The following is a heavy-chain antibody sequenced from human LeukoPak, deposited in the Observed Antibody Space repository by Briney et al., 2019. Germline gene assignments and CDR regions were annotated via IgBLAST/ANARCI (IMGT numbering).Heavy chain of an antibody. CDR1: GFTVSSNY. CDR2: IYSGGST. J-gene: IGHJ4*02. D-gene: IGHD5-12*01. V-gene: IGHV3-53*01. CDR3: ARGKHGGYESYFDY. Sequence: GGSLILSCAASGFTVSSNYMSWVRQAPGKGLEWVSVIYSGGSTYYADSVKGRFTISRDNSKNTLYLQMNSLRAEDTAVYYCARGKHGGYESYFDYWGQGTLVTVSS.